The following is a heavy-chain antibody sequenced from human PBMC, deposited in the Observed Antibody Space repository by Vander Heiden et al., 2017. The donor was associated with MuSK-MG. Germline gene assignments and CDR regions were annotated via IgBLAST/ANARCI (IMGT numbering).Heavy chain of an antibody. CDR3: ARGAGVGVAALGGYYYYMDV. V-gene: IGHV1-69*12. CDR2: IIPIFGTA. D-gene: IGHD2-15*01. J-gene: IGHJ6*03. Sequence: QVQLVQSGAAVKKPGSSVKVSCKASGGTFSSYAISGVRQAPGQGLEWMGGIIPIFGTANYAQKFQGRVTITADESTSTAYMELSSLRSEDTAVYYCARGAGVGVAALGGYYYYMDVWGQGTTVTVSS. CDR1: GGTFSSYA.